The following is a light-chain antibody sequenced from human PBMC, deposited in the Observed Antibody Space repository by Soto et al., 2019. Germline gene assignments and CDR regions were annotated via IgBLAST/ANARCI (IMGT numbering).Light chain of an antibody. CDR2: GAS. Sequence: EIVLTQSPATLSLSPGERATLSCRAGQNIGTSLVWSQQKPGRAPRLLIYGASSRATGIPDRFSGGGSGTDFTLTISSLQSEDFAVYYCQQYNNWWTFGQGTKVDI. J-gene: IGKJ1*01. CDR1: QNIGTS. V-gene: IGKV3D-15*01. CDR3: QQYNNWWT.